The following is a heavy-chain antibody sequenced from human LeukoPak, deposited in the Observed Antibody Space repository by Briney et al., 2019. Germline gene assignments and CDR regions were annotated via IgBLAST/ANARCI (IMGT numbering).Heavy chain of an antibody. J-gene: IGHJ4*02. V-gene: IGHV3-23*01. D-gene: IGHD2-21*01. CDR2: ISGSGGST. Sequence: PGGSLRLSCAASGFTFSSYAMSWVRQAPGKGLEWVSAISGSGGSTYYADSVKGRFTISRDNSKNTLYLQMNSLRAEETAVYYCAKFLPTHIVVANYYFDYWGQGTQVTVSS. CDR3: AKFLPTHIVVANYYFDY. CDR1: GFTFSSYA.